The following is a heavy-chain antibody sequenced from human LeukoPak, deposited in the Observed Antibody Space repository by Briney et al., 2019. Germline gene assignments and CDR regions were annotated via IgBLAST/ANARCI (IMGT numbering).Heavy chain of an antibody. CDR1: GGSISSSSYY. CDR2: IYYSGST. J-gene: IGHJ3*02. D-gene: IGHD3-22*01. V-gene: IGHV4-39*07. Sequence: KPSETLSLTCTVSGGSISSSSYYWGWIRQPPGKGLEWIGSIYYSGSTNYNPSLKSRVTISVDKSKNQFSLKLSSVTAADTAVYYCARARTYYYDSSGYYPAYGAFDIWGQGTMVTVSS. CDR3: ARARTYYYDSSGYYPAYGAFDI.